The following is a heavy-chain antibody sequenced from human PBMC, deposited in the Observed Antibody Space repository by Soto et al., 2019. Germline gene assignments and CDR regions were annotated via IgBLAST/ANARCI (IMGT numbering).Heavy chain of an antibody. CDR1: GYTFTGYY. J-gene: IGHJ4*02. D-gene: IGHD3-22*01. CDR3: ATGNYYDSSGYSAY. V-gene: IGHV1-2*02. Sequence: ASGKVSCKASGYTFTGYYMHWVRQAPGQGLEWMGWINPNSGGTNYAQKFQGRVTMTEDTSTDTAYMELSSLRSEDTAVYYCATGNYYDSSGYSAYWGQGTLVTVSS. CDR2: INPNSGGT.